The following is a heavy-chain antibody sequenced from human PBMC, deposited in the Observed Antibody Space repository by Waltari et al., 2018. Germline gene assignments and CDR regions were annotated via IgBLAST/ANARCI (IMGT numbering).Heavy chain of an antibody. CDR3: ARDSGSYDFWSGYRIYYYYGMDV. CDR2: IYHSGST. CDR1: GGSISSGGYY. Sequence: QVQLQESGPGLVKPSQTLSLTCTVSGGSISSGGYYWSWIRQHPGKGLEWIGYIYHSGSTYYNPSLKSRVTIAVDRSKNQFSLKLSSVTAADTAVYYCARDSGSYDFWSGYRIYYYYGMDVWGQGTTVTVSS. V-gene: IGHV4-31*03. J-gene: IGHJ6*02. D-gene: IGHD3-3*01.